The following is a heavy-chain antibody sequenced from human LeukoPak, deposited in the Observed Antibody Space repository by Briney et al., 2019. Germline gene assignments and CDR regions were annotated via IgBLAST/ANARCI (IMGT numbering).Heavy chain of an antibody. CDR1: GGSISSYY. CDR3: ARVDYYDSSGYYYIAFDI. CDR2: IYTSGRT. J-gene: IGHJ3*02. V-gene: IGHV4-4*07. D-gene: IGHD3-22*01. Sequence: PSETLSLTCTVSGGSISSYYWSWIRQPAGEGLEWIGRIYTSGRTNYNPSLKSRVTMSVDTSKNQFSLKLSSVTAADTAVYYCARVDYYDSSGYYYIAFDIWGQGTMVTVSS.